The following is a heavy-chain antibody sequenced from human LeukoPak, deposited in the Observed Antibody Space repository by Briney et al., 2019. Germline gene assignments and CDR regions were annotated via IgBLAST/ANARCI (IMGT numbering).Heavy chain of an antibody. J-gene: IGHJ4*02. CDR3: AKPSLLIVGASFFDY. Sequence: GGSLRLSCAASGFNFNNYNMNWVRQAPGKGLEWVSYITLSSSSIYYADSVKGRFTISRDNAKNSLYLQMNSLRAEDTAVYYCAKPSLLIVGASFFDYWGQGTLVTVSS. CDR1: GFNFNNYN. D-gene: IGHD1-26*01. CDR2: ITLSSSSI. V-gene: IGHV3-48*01.